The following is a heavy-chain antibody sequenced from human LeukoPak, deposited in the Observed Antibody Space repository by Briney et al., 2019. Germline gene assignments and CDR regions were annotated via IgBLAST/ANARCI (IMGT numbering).Heavy chain of an antibody. CDR3: AREDYDFWSGYFPFADV. V-gene: IGHV4-39*07. CDR1: GGSISSSSYY. CDR2: IYYSGST. D-gene: IGHD3-3*01. Sequence: PSETLSLTCTVSGGSISSSSYYWGWIRQPPGKGLEWIGSIYYSGSTYYNPSLKSRVTISVDTSKNQFSLKLSSVTAADTAVYYCAREDYDFWSGYFPFADVWGKGTTVTVSS. J-gene: IGHJ6*04.